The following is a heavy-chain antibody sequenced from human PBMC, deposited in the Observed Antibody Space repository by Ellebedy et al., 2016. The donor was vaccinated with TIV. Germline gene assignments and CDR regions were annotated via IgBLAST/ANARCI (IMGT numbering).Heavy chain of an antibody. CDR3: ARTQGSGDLGFDI. CDR1: GGSISSSSYY. J-gene: IGHJ3*02. CDR2: IYYSGST. Sequence: MPSETLSLTCTVSGGSISSSSYYWGWIRQPPGKGLEWIGSIYYSGSTYYNPSLKSRVTISVDTSKNQFSLKLSSVTAADTAVYYCARTQGSGDLGFDIWGQGTMVTVSS. V-gene: IGHV4-39*01. D-gene: IGHD1-26*01.